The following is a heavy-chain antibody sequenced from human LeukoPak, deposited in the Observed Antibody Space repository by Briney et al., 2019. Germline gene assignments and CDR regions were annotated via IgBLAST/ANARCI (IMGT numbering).Heavy chain of an antibody. CDR3: ARDTIFGVVPFTD. V-gene: IGHV1-18*01. CDR1: GYTFTSYG. CDR2: ISAYNGNA. Sequence: ASVKVSCKASGYTFTSYGISWVRQAPGQGLEGMGWISAYNGNANYAQKLQGRVTMTTDTSTSTAYMELRSLRSDDTAVYYCARDTIFGVVPFTDWGQGTLVTVSS. J-gene: IGHJ4*02. D-gene: IGHD3-3*01.